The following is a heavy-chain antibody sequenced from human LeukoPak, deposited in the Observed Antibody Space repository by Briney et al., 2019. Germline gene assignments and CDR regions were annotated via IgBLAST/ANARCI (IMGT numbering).Heavy chain of an antibody. V-gene: IGHV3-15*01. J-gene: IGHJ4*02. CDR3: TTGREETTMITTDY. CDR2: IKSKTYGGTT. CDR1: GFTFTNAW. D-gene: IGHD3-22*01. Sequence: PGGSLRLSCAASGFTFTNAWMSWVRQAPGKGLEWVGRIKSKTYGGTTDYAAPVKGRFTISRDDSKNTLYLQMNSLQTEDTAVYYCTTGREETTMITTDYWGQGTLVTVSS.